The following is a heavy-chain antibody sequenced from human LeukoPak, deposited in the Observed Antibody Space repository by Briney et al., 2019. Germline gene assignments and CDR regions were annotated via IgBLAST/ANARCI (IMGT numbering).Heavy chain of an antibody. CDR2: IYPGDSDT. J-gene: IGHJ4*02. CDR1: GYSFTSYW. D-gene: IGHD2-2*01. CDR3: ARRYCSSTSCPLTFDY. Sequence: GESLKISCKGSGYSFTSYWIGWVRQMPGKGLEWMGIIYPGDSDTRYSPSFQGQVTISADKSISTAYLQWSSLKASHTAMYYCARRYCSSTSCPLTFDYWGQGTLVTVSS. V-gene: IGHV5-51*01.